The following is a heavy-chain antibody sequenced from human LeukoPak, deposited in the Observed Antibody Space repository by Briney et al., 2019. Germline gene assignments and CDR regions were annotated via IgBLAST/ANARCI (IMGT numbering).Heavy chain of an antibody. D-gene: IGHD2-2*01. CDR2: ISGSGGST. CDR3: AKTLQDIVVVPDAIFDY. J-gene: IGHJ4*02. CDR1: GFTFYDCG. Sequence: PGGSLRLSCAASGFTFYDCGMSWVRQAPGKGLEWVSAISGSGGSTYYADSVRGRFSISRENSKNTPYLQMNSLRAEDTALYYCAKTLQDIVVVPDAIFDYWGQGTLVTVSS. V-gene: IGHV3-23*01.